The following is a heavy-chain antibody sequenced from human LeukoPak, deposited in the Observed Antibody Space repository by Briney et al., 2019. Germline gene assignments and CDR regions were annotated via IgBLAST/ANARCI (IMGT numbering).Heavy chain of an antibody. Sequence: SESLSLTCTVSDYSISSVYHWGWIRQPPGKGLEWIGSIYHRESTYYNPSLKSRVTISVDTSKNQFSLKLSSVTAADTAVYYCVRGVPDGRGQKKIQDGFDIWGQGTMVTVSS. CDR1: DYSISSVYH. V-gene: IGHV4-38-2*02. D-gene: IGHD5-24*01. CDR3: VRGVPDGRGQKKIQDGFDI. CDR2: IYHREST. J-gene: IGHJ3*02.